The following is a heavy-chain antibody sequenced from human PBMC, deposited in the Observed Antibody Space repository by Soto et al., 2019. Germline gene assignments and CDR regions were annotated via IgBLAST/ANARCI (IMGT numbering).Heavy chain of an antibody. V-gene: IGHV3-23*01. Sequence: GGSLRLSCAASGFTFSSYAMNWVRQAPGKGLEWVSAISGSGGNTYYADSVKGRLTISRDNSKNTLYLQMNSLRAEDTAVYYCAASGYYYDSSGYYPLAEYFQHWGQGTLVTVSS. CDR1: GFTFSSYA. CDR3: AASGYYYDSSGYYPLAEYFQH. J-gene: IGHJ1*01. CDR2: ISGSGGNT. D-gene: IGHD3-22*01.